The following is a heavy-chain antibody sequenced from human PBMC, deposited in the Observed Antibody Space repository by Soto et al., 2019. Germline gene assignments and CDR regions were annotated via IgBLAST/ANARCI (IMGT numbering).Heavy chain of an antibody. Sequence: QVQLQQWGAGLLKPSETLSLTCAVFGGSVNSGTYYWSWIRQPPGKGLEWLGEMSHSGGTHFNPSLKSRVSISVDTSKNQFSLKMSSVTAAETALYYCARVERGTATTVVDAFDIWAQGQWSPSPQ. J-gene: IGHJ3*02. CDR2: MSHSGGT. CDR1: GGSVNSGTYY. CDR3: ARVERGTATTVVDAFDI. V-gene: IGHV4-34*01. D-gene: IGHD1-1*01.